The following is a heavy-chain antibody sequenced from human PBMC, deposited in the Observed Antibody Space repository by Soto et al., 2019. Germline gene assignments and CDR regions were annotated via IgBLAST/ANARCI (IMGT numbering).Heavy chain of an antibody. Sequence: EVQLVESGGGVVQPGESLKLSCAASGFTFSGSAMHWVRQASGKGLEWLGRIRNKANNYATVDAASVQGRFTISRADSKTTAHLQMNGLKTEDTAVYWCISLRGVYGGTGGSYFDLWGRGTLVTVSS. V-gene: IGHV3-73*02. CDR1: GFTFSGSA. D-gene: IGHD3-10*01. CDR3: ISLRGVYGGTGGSYFDL. J-gene: IGHJ2*01. CDR2: IRNKANNYAT.